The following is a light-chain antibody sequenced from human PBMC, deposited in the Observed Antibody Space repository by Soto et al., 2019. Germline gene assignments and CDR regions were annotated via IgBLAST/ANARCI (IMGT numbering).Light chain of an antibody. Sequence: ALTQPPSASGSPGQSVTISCTGTSSDVGGYNYVSWYQQHPGKAPKLMIYEVSKRPSGVPDRFSGSKSGNTASLTVSGLQAEDEADYYCSSYAGSNNRVFGTGTKLTVL. CDR1: SSDVGGYNY. J-gene: IGLJ1*01. V-gene: IGLV2-8*01. CDR3: SSYAGSNNRV. CDR2: EVS.